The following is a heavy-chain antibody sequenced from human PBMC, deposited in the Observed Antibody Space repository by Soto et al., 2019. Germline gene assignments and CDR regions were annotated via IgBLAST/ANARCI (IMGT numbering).Heavy chain of an antibody. V-gene: IGHV5-51*01. Sequence: GESLKLSCTGSGYSFSTYWIAWVLQMPGKGLEWMGIIYPGDSDTRYSPSFQGQVTISADTSTKTAYLQWSSLKASDTAIYYCATELELYRYFDYWGQGTLVTVSS. CDR1: GYSFSTYW. CDR2: IYPGDSDT. CDR3: ATELELYRYFDY. J-gene: IGHJ4*02. D-gene: IGHD1-7*01.